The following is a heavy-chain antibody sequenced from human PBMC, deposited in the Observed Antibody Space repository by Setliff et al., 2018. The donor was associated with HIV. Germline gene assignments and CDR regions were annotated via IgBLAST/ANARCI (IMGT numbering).Heavy chain of an antibody. CDR3: ARDPRPSNYRLLWYFDF. CDR2: IYHSGST. Sequence: SETLSLTCAVYGGSFSDYYWSWVRQPPGKGLEWIGEIYHSGSTNYNPSLKSRATISVDKSKKQFSLKVTSVTAADTAVYYCARDPRPSNYRLLWYFDFWGQGTLVTVSS. CDR1: GGSFSDYY. J-gene: IGHJ4*02. V-gene: IGHV4-34*01. D-gene: IGHD2-2*01.